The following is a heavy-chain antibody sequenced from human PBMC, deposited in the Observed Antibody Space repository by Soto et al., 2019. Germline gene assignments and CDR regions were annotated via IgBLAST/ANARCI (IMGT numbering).Heavy chain of an antibody. Sequence: QVHLQGSGPGLVKPSETLSLTCTVSGGSISNHYWSWIRQPPGKGLEWIGYIYYTGSTNYNPSLKSRVTMSVDTSKNQFSLNLTSLTAADTAIYYCARANWYSEYWGQGTLVTVSS. J-gene: IGHJ4*02. D-gene: IGHD7-27*01. V-gene: IGHV4-59*11. CDR3: ARANWYSEY. CDR1: GGSISNHY. CDR2: IYYTGST.